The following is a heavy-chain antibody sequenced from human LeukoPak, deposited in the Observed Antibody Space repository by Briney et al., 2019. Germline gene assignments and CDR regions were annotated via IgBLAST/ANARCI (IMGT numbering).Heavy chain of an antibody. CDR2: INTDGTTT. Sequence: GGSLTLTCGASGFTFSSYWMHWVRQAPGKGLVWVSRINTDGTTTDHADSVKGRFTISRDNAKNTLYVQMNSLRAEDTAVYYCARPPYYYDSSGYSAYSGQGTLVTVSS. CDR1: GFTFSSYW. CDR3: ARPPYYYDSSGYSAY. D-gene: IGHD3-22*01. V-gene: IGHV3-74*01. J-gene: IGHJ4*02.